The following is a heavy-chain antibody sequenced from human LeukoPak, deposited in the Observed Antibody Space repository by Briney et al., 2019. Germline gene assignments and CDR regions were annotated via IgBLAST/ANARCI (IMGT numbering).Heavy chain of an antibody. D-gene: IGHD6-19*01. V-gene: IGHV1-69*13. CDR2: IIPLFRTA. Sequence: SVKVSCKASGGTFSTSALNWVRQAPGQGLEWMGGIIPLFRTAKYVQKFQGRVTITADESTTTAYMEVSSLRSDDTAVYYCARASDTGWLYFDYWGQGTLVTVSS. CDR1: GGTFSTSA. J-gene: IGHJ4*02. CDR3: ARASDTGWLYFDY.